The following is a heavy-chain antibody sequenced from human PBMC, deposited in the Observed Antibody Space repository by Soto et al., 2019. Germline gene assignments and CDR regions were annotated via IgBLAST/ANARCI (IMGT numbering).Heavy chain of an antibody. V-gene: IGHV1-18*01. D-gene: IGHD2-2*01. J-gene: IGHJ4*02. CDR2: ISTYNGDT. CDR1: GYTFTTYG. Sequence: GASVKVSCKASGYTFTTYGISLVRQAPGQGLEWMGWISTYNGDTKYARKFQGRVTMTTDTSTSTAYMELRSLRSDDTAVYYCARDYCISTSCYGPDYWGQGTQVTVSS. CDR3: ARDYCISTSCYGPDY.